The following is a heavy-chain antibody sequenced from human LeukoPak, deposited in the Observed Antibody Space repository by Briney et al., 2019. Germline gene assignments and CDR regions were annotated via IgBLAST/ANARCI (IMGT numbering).Heavy chain of an antibody. Sequence: ASVKVSCKASGYTFTSYAIHWVRQAPGQRLEWMGWINAGGGNTKYSQKLQGRVTMTTDTSTSTAYMELRSLRSDDTAVYYCTTHYYDSSGQYYFDYWGQGTLVTVSS. D-gene: IGHD3-22*01. CDR1: GYTFTSYA. V-gene: IGHV1-3*01. CDR3: TTHYYDSSGQYYFDY. J-gene: IGHJ4*02. CDR2: INAGGGNT.